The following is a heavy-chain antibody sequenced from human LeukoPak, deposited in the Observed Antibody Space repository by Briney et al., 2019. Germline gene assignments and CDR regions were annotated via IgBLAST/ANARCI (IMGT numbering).Heavy chain of an antibody. D-gene: IGHD1-26*01. CDR1: GYTFTGYY. J-gene: IGHJ4*02. V-gene: IGHV1-2*02. CDR3: ARDSGTVGAGTLDY. Sequence: ASVKVSCKASGYTFTGYYMHWVRQAPGQGLEWMGWINPNSGDTNHPQKFQGRVTMTTDTSISTAYMELSRLTSDDTAVHYCARDSGTVGAGTLDYWGQGTLVTVSS. CDR2: INPNSGDT.